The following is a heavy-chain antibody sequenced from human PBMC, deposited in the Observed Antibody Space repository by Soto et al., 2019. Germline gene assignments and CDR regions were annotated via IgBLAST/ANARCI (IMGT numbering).Heavy chain of an antibody. J-gene: IGHJ4*02. Sequence: EASVKVSCKASGYIFTSYYMHWVRQAPGQRLEWMGWINAGNGDTKYSQKFQGRVTITRDTYASTAYMELTSLRSEDTAVYYCASPSGYDSYLDYWGQGTLVTVSS. CDR1: GYIFTSYY. D-gene: IGHD5-12*01. V-gene: IGHV1-3*01. CDR3: ASPSGYDSYLDY. CDR2: INAGNGDT.